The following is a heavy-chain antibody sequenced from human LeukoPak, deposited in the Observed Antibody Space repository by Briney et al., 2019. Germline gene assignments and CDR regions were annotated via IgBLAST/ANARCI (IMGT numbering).Heavy chain of an antibody. CDR2: INPNSGGT. V-gene: IGHV1-2*02. D-gene: IGHD5-18*01. Sequence: ASVKVSCKASGYTFTGYYMHWVRQAPGQGLEWMGWINPNSGGTNYAQKFQGRVTMTRDTSISTAHMELSRLTSGDTAVYYCARASNQYSYDLTFFDYWGQGTLVTVSS. CDR1: GYTFTGYY. CDR3: ARASNQYSYDLTFFDY. J-gene: IGHJ4*02.